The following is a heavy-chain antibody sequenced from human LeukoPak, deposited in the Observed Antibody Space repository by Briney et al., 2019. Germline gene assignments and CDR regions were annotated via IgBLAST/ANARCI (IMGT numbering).Heavy chain of an antibody. CDR2: ITEDGSEK. Sequence: PGRSLTLSWAPAALTFSTYAMSSVRQAPGNGLEWVANITEDGSEKYYVDSVKGRFTNYRENAKNSLYLQMNSLGAEDTAVYYCGRRIGCSAGSCYTEYFDYWGQGTLVTVSS. V-gene: IGHV3-7*04. J-gene: IGHJ4*02. CDR3: GRRIGCSAGSCYTEYFDY. D-gene: IGHD2-15*01. CDR1: ALTFSTYA.